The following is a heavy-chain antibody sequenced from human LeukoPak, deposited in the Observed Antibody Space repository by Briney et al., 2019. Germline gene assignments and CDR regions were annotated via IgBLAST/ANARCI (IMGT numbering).Heavy chain of an antibody. Sequence: GGSLRLSCAASGITLSDHYMDWVRQAPRKGLEWVGRTRNKVNSYTTEYAASVKGRFTISRDDSKNSLYLQMNSLKTEDTAVYYCASTDPITMVRGVTPPFGYWGQGTLVTVSS. J-gene: IGHJ4*02. CDR2: TRNKVNSYTT. V-gene: IGHV3-72*01. CDR1: GITLSDHY. CDR3: ASTDPITMVRGVTPPFGY. D-gene: IGHD3-10*01.